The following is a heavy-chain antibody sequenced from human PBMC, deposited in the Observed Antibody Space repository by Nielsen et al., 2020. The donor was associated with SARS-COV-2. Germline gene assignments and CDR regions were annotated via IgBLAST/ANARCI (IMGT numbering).Heavy chain of an antibody. J-gene: IGHJ4*02. CDR3: ARDLSTYYDILTGYSYYFDY. V-gene: IGHV1-46*01. CDR2: INPSGGST. D-gene: IGHD3-9*01. Sequence: WVRQAPGQGLEWMGIINPSGGSTSYAQKFQGRVTMTRDTSTSTVYMELRSLRSDDTAVYYCARDLSTYYDILTGYSYYFDYWGQGTLVTVSS.